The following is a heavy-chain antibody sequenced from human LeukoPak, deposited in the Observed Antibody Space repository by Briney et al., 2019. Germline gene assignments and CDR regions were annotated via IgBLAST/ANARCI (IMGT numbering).Heavy chain of an antibody. D-gene: IGHD1-26*01. CDR1: GFTFSSYG. CDR3: AKDNSGSSTGGYYFDS. V-gene: IGHV3-30*18. J-gene: IGHJ4*02. CDR2: ISYDGINK. Sequence: PGRSLRLSCAASGFTFSSYGMNWVRQAPGKGLEWVAVISYDGINKYYADSVKGRFTISRDNSKNTLYLQMNSLRAEHTTVYYCAKDNSGSSTGGYYFDSWGQGTLVTVSS.